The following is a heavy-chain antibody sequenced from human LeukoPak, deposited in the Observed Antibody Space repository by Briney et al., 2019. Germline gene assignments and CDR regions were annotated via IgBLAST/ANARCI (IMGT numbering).Heavy chain of an antibody. CDR3: ARSSPPRYGDYNWYFDL. D-gene: IGHD4-17*01. V-gene: IGHV4-59*01. Sequence: PSETLSLTCTVSGGSISSNYWNWIRQPPGKALEWIGYINYSGNTHYNPSVKSRVTISVDTSKNQFSLKLRSVTAADTAVYYCARSSPPRYGDYNWYFDLWGRGTLVTVSS. CDR1: GGSISSNY. J-gene: IGHJ2*01. CDR2: INYSGNT.